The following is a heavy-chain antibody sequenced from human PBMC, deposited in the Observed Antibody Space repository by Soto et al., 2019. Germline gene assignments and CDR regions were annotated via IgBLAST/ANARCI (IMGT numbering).Heavy chain of an antibody. CDR2: IYYTGST. CDR1: GGSISSGGYY. D-gene: IGHD4-17*01. CDR3: ARDEEVNYSDYGGSDHYYGMDV. Sequence: QVQLQESGPGLVKPSQTLSLTCTVSGGSISSGGYYWSWIRQQPGKGLEWIGYIYYTGSTYYNPSLKSRVTISVDTSKNQFSLKLTSVTAADTAAYYCARDEEVNYSDYGGSDHYYGMDVWGQGTTVTVSS. V-gene: IGHV4-31*03. J-gene: IGHJ6*02.